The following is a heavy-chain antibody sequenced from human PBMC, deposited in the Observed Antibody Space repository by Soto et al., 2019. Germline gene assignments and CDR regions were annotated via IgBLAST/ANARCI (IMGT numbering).Heavy chain of an antibody. Sequence: SQTLSLTCAISWDSVSSDSAIWNWIRQSPSRGLEWLGRTYYRSKWYNDYALSVKSRITINPDTSKNQFSLQLNSVTPEDTAVYYCARGLLRAGFDYWGQGTLVTVSS. D-gene: IGHD4-17*01. J-gene: IGHJ4*02. V-gene: IGHV6-1*01. CDR1: WDSVSSDSAI. CDR3: ARGLLRAGFDY. CDR2: TYYRSKWYN.